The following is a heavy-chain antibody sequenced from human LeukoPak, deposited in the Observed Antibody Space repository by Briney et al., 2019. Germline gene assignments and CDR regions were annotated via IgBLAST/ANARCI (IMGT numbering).Heavy chain of an antibody. J-gene: IGHJ5*01. V-gene: IGHV4-38-2*02. D-gene: IGHD3-22*01. CDR3: ARDQHSYASSGYIISNWFDS. CDR1: GYSISSGYY. Sequence: SETLSLTCAVSGYSISSGYYWCWIRQPPGKVLEWIGIIYHSGSTYYNPSLKSRVTISVDTSKNQFYLKLSSVTAGDTAVYYCARDQHSYASSGYIISNWFDSWRQVTLVTVSS. CDR2: IYHSGST.